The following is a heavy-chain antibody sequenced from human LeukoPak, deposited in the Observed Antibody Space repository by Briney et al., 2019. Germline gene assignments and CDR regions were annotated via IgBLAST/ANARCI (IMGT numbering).Heavy chain of an antibody. D-gene: IGHD4-17*01. Sequence: PPETLSPTCTVSGRSISSYYWSWIRQPAGKGLEWIGRIYTSGSTNYNPSLKSRVTMSVDTSKNQFSLKLSSVTAADTAVYYCARENKSTVTTLRFFDIWGQGTMVTVSS. J-gene: IGHJ3*02. CDR3: ARENKSTVTTLRFFDI. CDR1: GRSISSYY. V-gene: IGHV4-4*07. CDR2: IYTSGST.